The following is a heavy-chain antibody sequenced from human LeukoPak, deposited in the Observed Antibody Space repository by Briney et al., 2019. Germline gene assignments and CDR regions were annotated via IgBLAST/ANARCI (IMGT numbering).Heavy chain of an antibody. CDR3: ARDKWAAAGPFDY. D-gene: IGHD6-13*01. J-gene: IGHJ4*02. V-gene: IGHV3-30*02. CDR2: IRYDGSNK. CDR1: GFTFSSYG. Sequence: PGGSLRLSCAASGFTFSSYGMHWVRQAPGKGLEWVAFIRYDGSNKYYADSVKGRFTISRDNAKNSLYLQMNSLRAEDTAVYYCARDKWAAAGPFDYWGQGTLVTVSS.